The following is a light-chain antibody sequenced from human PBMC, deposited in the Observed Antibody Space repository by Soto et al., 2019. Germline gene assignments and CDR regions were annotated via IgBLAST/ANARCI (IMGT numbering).Light chain of an antibody. CDR1: QSVSSSY. Sequence: EIVLTQSPGTLSLSPGQTATLSCRASQSVSSSYLAWSQQKPGQSPRLLGYSSYHRRTGIAGRFSGRGPGTDFTVNIRRLESEDFAVYHCQQSGSTLISAQRTRLEIK. CDR3: QQSGSTLI. J-gene: IGKJ5*01. V-gene: IGKV3-20*01. CDR2: SSY.